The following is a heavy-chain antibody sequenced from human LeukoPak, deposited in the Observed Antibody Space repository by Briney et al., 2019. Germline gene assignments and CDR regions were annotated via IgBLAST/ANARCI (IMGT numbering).Heavy chain of an antibody. J-gene: IGHJ4*02. CDR3: ARYRSRLSLGSFDY. V-gene: IGHV3-66*02. Sequence: GGSLRLSCAASGFTLSSNYMSWVRQAPGKGLEWVSVIYSGGSTYYTDSVKGRFTISRDNSKNTLYLQMNSLRAEDTAVYYCARYRSRLSLGSFDYWQQGPLVTLSS. CDR2: IYSGGST. CDR1: GFTLSSNY. D-gene: IGHD3-16*02.